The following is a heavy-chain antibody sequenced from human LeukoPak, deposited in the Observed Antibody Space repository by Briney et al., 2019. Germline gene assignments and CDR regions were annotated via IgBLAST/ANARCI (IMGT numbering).Heavy chain of an antibody. J-gene: IGHJ4*02. CDR2: IYYSGST. CDR1: GGSISSSSYY. Sequence: SETLSLTCTVSGGSISSSSYYWGWIRQPPGKGLEWFGSIYYSGSTYYNPSLKSRVTISVDTSKNQFSLKLSSVTAADTAVYYCARQRYSSGWYVFDYWGQGTLVTVSS. V-gene: IGHV4-39*01. CDR3: ARQRYSSGWYVFDY. D-gene: IGHD6-19*01.